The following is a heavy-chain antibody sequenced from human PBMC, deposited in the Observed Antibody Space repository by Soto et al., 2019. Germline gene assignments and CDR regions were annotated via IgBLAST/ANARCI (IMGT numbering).Heavy chain of an antibody. Sequence: PGGSLRLSCAASGFTFSNFWMSWVRQAPGKGLEWVANINQDGSVKYSVDSVKDRFTISRDNAKNSLYLQMNSLRAEDTAVYYCAPLTIAIDYWGQGTLVTVSS. D-gene: IGHD3-3*01. V-gene: IGHV3-7*01. CDR3: APLTIAIDY. J-gene: IGHJ4*02. CDR1: GFTFSNFW. CDR2: INQDGSVK.